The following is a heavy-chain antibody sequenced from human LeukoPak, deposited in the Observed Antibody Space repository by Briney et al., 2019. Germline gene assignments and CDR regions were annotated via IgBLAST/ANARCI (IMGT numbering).Heavy chain of an antibody. J-gene: IGHJ2*01. CDR3: ARNTTVTDWYFDL. CDR2: IYHSGST. V-gene: IGHV4-39*01. Sequence: SETLSLTCTVSGGAISSSSHYWGWIRQPPGKGLEWIGSIYHSGSTVYNPSLKSRVAISVDTSRNQFSLKLNSVTASDTAVYYCARNTTVTDWYFDLWGSGTLVTVSS. D-gene: IGHD1-1*01. CDR1: GGAISSSSHY.